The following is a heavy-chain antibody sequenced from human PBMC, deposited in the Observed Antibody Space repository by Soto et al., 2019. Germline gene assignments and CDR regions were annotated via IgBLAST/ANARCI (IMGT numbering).Heavy chain of an antibody. CDR1: GGSISSGGYS. D-gene: IGHD3-22*01. J-gene: IGHJ4*02. CDR2: IYHSGST. V-gene: IGHV4-30-2*01. CDR3: ARTLTDDSSGYTWYYFDY. Sequence: QLQLQESGSGLVKPSQTLSLTCAVSGGSISSGGYSWSWIRQPPWKGLEWIGYIYHSGSTYYNPYLKSRVTISVDRSKNQFSLKLSSVTAADTAVYYCARTLTDDSSGYTWYYFDYWGQGTLVTVSS.